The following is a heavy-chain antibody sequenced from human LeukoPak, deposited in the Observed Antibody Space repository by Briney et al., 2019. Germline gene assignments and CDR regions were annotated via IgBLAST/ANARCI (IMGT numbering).Heavy chain of an antibody. D-gene: IGHD3-9*01. CDR3: ARGVDSAIDW. CDR2: INGDGRDK. J-gene: IGHJ4*02. V-gene: IGHV3-7*01. Sequence: GGSLRLSYAASGFTCSSYWITWVRQAPGKGQEWVANINGDGRDKYYVGSVRGRFTISRDNADNALYLQMNSLRGDDTALYYCARGVDSAIDWWGQGTLVTVSS. CDR1: GFTCSSYW.